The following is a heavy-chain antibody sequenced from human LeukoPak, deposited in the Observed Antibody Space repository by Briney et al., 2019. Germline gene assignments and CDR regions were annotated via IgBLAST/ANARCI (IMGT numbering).Heavy chain of an antibody. Sequence: GASVKVSCKASGYTFTGYYMHWVRQAPGQGLEWMGWINPNSGGTNYAQKFQGRVTMTRDTSISTAYMELSRLRSDDTAVYYCARGVVPAAIKSPIAGYMDVWGKGTTVTVSS. D-gene: IGHD2-2*01. CDR2: INPNSGGT. V-gene: IGHV1-2*02. CDR3: ARGVVPAAIKSPIAGYMDV. J-gene: IGHJ6*03. CDR1: GYTFTGYY.